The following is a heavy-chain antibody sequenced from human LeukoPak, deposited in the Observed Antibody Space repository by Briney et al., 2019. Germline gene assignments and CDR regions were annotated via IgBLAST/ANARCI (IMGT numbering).Heavy chain of an antibody. CDR3: ARDRIAAGDAFDI. V-gene: IGHV4-38-2*02. J-gene: IGHJ3*02. D-gene: IGHD6-13*01. CDR2: INHSGST. CDR1: GYSISSGYY. Sequence: SETLSLTCTVSGYSISSGYYWGWIRQPPGKGLEWIGEINHSGSTNYNPSLKSRVTISVDTSKNQFSLKLSSVTAADTAVYYCARDRIAAGDAFDIWGQGTMVTVSS.